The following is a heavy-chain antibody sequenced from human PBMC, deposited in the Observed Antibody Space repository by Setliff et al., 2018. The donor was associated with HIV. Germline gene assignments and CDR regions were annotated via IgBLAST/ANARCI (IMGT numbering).Heavy chain of an antibody. V-gene: IGHV3-13*01. CDR1: GFTFSNFE. CDR2: IGTAGDT. Sequence: GSLRLSCAASGFTFSNFEMNWVRQAPGKGLEWVSAIGTAGDTYYPGSVKGRFIISRENAKNSMYLQMNSLRAGDTAVYYCVREAHDSNNMGAFDIWGQGTMVTVSS. D-gene: IGHD3-22*01. CDR3: VREAHDSNNMGAFDI. J-gene: IGHJ3*02.